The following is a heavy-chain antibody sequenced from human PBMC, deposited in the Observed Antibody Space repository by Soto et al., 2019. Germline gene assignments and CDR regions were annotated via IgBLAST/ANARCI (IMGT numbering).Heavy chain of an antibody. V-gene: IGHV3-23*01. CDR1: GFTFSSYA. Sequence: EVQLLESGGGVVQPGGSLRLSCAASGFTFSSYAMNWVRQAPGKGLEWVSVISGSGDSTYYADSVKGRFTISRDNSKNKLYLQMNSLRAEDTAVYYCARRSSGWYFDYWGQGTLVTVSS. D-gene: IGHD6-19*01. CDR2: ISGSGDST. CDR3: ARRSSGWYFDY. J-gene: IGHJ4*02.